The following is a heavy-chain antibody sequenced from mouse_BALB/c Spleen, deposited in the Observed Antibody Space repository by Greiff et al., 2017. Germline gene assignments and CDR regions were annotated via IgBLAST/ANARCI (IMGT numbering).Heavy chain of an antibody. CDR3: ASYYRYDGNFDY. D-gene: IGHD2-14*01. CDR1: GFNIKDTY. J-gene: IGHJ2*01. CDR2: IDPANGNT. V-gene: IGHV14-3*02. Sequence: EVKLQESGAELVKPGASVKLSCTASGFNIKDTYMHWVKQRPEQGLEWIGRIDPANGNTKYDPKFQGKATITADTSSNTAYLQLSSLTSEDTAVYYCASYYRYDGNFDYWGQGTTLTVSS.